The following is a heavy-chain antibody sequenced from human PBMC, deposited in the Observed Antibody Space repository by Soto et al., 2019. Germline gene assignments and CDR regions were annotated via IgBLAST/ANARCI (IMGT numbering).Heavy chain of an antibody. CDR2: ISYDGSKK. D-gene: IGHD5-12*01. J-gene: IGHJ4*02. CDR3: ARDGRRDGFVDF. CDR1: GFTFSSYA. V-gene: IGHV3-30-3*01. Sequence: QVQLVESGGGVVQPGRSLRLSCAASGFTFSSYAMHWVRQAPGKGLEWVAVISYDGSKKYYADSVKGRFTISRDNSKNTLYLQMNSLRAEDTAVYYCARDGRRDGFVDFWGQGTLVTVSS.